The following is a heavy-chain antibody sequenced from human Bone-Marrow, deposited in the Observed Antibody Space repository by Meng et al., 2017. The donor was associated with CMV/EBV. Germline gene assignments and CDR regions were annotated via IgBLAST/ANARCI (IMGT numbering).Heavy chain of an antibody. V-gene: IGHV4-61*01. CDR1: GGSISSSSYY. CDR3: ARALPGGAVDY. Sequence: GSLRLSCTVSGGSISSSSYYWSWIRQPPGKGLEWIAYIYYSGSTNYNPSLNSRVTISVDPSKTQFSLKLSSVTAADTAVYYCARALPGGAVDYWGQGTLVTVSS. CDR2: IYYSGST. J-gene: IGHJ4*02. D-gene: IGHD1-26*01.